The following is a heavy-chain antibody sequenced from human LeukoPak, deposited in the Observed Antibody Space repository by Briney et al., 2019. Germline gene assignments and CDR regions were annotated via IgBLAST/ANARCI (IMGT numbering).Heavy chain of an antibody. CDR2: IFYSGTT. D-gene: IGHD3-10*01. J-gene: IGHJ5*02. Sequence: PSETLSLTCTVSGGSISSYYWSWIRQPPGKGLEWIGFIFYSGTTNYNPSLKSRVTMSVDTSKNQFSLKLSSVTAADTAVYYCARVVLLWFGEAYNWFDPWGQGTLVTVSS. V-gene: IGHV4-59*12. CDR3: ARVVLLWFGEAYNWFDP. CDR1: GGSISSYY.